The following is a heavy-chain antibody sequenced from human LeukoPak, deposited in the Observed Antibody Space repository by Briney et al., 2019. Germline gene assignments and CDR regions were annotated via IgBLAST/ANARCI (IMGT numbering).Heavy chain of an antibody. CDR2: INPDGSTT. D-gene: IGHD3-22*01. J-gene: IGHJ3*02. CDR1: GFTFSRYW. Sequence: PGGSLRLSCAASGFTFSRYWIHWVRQAPGKGLEWVSRINPDGSTTTYADSVKGRFAISRDNAKNSLYLQMNSLRAEDTAVYYCARTPDSSGPPDIWGQGTMVTVSS. V-gene: IGHV3-74*01. CDR3: ARTPDSSGPPDI.